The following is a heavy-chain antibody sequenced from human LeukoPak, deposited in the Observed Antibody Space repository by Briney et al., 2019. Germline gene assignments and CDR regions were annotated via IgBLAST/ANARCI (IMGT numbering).Heavy chain of an antibody. V-gene: IGHV1-69*13. CDR3: ARASPGYCSGGSCSPPDY. CDR2: IIPIFGTA. CDR1: GGTFLSYA. D-gene: IGHD2-15*01. J-gene: IGHJ4*02. Sequence: GASVKVSCKASGGTFLSYAISWVRQAPGQGLEWMGGIIPIFGTANYAQKFQGRVTITADESTSTAYMELSSLRSEDTAVYYCARASPGYCSGGSCSPPDYWGQGTLVTVSS.